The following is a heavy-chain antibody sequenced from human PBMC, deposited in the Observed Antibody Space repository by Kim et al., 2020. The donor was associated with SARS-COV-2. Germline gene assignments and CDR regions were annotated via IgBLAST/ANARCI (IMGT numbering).Heavy chain of an antibody. V-gene: IGHV1-69*04. J-gene: IGHJ4*02. D-gene: IGHD3-10*01. CDR3: ARDPPGSGSYYNLDY. Sequence: QKFQGRVTITADKSTSTAYMELSSLRSEDTAVYYCARDPPGSGSYYNLDYWGQGTLVTVSS.